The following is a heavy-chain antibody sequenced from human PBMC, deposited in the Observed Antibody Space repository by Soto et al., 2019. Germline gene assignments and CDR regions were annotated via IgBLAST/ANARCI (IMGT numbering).Heavy chain of an antibody. D-gene: IGHD3-22*01. CDR1: GGSISSGGYY. CDR3: ARGHEYYDSSGYYHGWFDP. V-gene: IGHV4-31*03. Sequence: PSETLSLTCTVSGGSISSGGYYWSWIRQHPGKGLEWIGYIYYSGSTYYNPSLKSRVTISVDTSKNQFSLKLSSVTAADTAVYYCARGHEYYDSSGYYHGWFDPWGQGTLVTVSS. CDR2: IYYSGST. J-gene: IGHJ5*02.